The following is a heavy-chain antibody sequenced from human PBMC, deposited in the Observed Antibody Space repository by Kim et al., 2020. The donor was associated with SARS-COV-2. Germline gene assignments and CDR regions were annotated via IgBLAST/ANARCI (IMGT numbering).Heavy chain of an antibody. V-gene: IGHV4-4*07. J-gene: IGHJ3*02. CDR3: AREEITFFGTHAFDI. D-gene: IGHD3-16*01. Sequence: SETLSLTCTVSGGSISSYYWSWIRQPAGKGLEWIGRIYTSGSTNYNPSLKSRVTMSVDTSTTQFSLKRSSVTAADTAGYYWAREEITFFGTHAFDIWGQGTMVTVSS. CDR2: IYTSGST. CDR1: GGSISSYY.